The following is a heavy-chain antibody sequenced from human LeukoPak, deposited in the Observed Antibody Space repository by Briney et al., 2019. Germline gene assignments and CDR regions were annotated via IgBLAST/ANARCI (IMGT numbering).Heavy chain of an antibody. CDR1: GASINSHY. D-gene: IGHD6-13*01. CDR3: ARDIAADYFDS. J-gene: IGHJ4*02. Sequence: SETLSLTCTVSGASINSHYWSWIRQPPGKGLEWIGYIYYSGSTSYNPSLKSRVTISVDTSKNQFSLKLTSVSAADTAVYYCARDIAADYFDSWGQGTLVTVSS. CDR2: IYYSGST. V-gene: IGHV4-59*11.